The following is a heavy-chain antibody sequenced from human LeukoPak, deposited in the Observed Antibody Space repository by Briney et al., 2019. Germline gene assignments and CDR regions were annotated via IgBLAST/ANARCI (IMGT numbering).Heavy chain of an antibody. D-gene: IGHD5-18*01. CDR2: IYPGDSDT. V-gene: IGHV5-51*01. J-gene: IGHJ3*02. CDR1: GYIFTRYW. Sequence: GESLKISCEASGYIFTRYWIGWVRQMPGKDLEWMGIIYPGDSDTRYSPSFQGQVTISADKSISTAYLQWSSLKASDTAMYYRARPGYTYGFPDAFDIWGQGTVVTVSS. CDR3: ARPGYTYGFPDAFDI.